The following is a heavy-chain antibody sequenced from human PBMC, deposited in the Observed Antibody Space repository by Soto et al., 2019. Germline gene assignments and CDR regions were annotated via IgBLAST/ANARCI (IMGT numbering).Heavy chain of an antibody. CDR2: INAGNGNT. Sequence: GASVKVSCKASGYTFTSYAMHWVRQAPGQRLEWMGWINAGNGNTKYSQKFQGRVTITRDTSASTAYMELSSLRSEDTAVYYCASYYDSSGYYYVSAFDEWGQRTLVTVSS. J-gene: IGHJ4*02. V-gene: IGHV1-3*01. CDR3: ASYYDSSGYYYVSAFDE. CDR1: GYTFTSYA. D-gene: IGHD3-22*01.